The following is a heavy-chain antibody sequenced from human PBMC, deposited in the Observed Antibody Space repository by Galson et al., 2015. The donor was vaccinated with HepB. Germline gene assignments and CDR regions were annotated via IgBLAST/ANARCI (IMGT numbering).Heavy chain of an antibody. Sequence: SVKVSCKASGGTFSSYTISWVRQAPGQGLEWMGRIIPILGIANYAQKFQGRVTITADKSTRTAYMELSSLRSEDTAVYYCARGGFGGNWFDPWGQGTLVTVSS. CDR1: GGTFSSYT. CDR2: IIPILGIA. D-gene: IGHD3-10*01. V-gene: IGHV1-69*02. CDR3: ARGGFGGNWFDP. J-gene: IGHJ5*02.